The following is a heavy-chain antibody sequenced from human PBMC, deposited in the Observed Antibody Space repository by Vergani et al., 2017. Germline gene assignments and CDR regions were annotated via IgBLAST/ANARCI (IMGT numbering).Heavy chain of an antibody. CDR2: IYTSGST. CDR1: GGSISSYY. V-gene: IGHV4-4*07. Sequence: QVQLQESGPGLVKPSETLSLTCTVSGGSISSYYWSWIRQPAGKGLEWIGRIYTSGSTNYNPSLKSRVTMSVDTSKNQFSLQLSSVTAADTAGYYWATEVATIGGYEVYWGQGTLVTAYS. J-gene: IGHJ4*02. CDR3: ATEVATIGGYEVY. D-gene: IGHD5-24*01.